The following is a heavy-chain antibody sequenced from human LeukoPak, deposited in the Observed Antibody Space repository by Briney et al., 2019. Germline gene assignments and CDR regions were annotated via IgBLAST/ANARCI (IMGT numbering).Heavy chain of an antibody. D-gene: IGHD3-3*01. V-gene: IGHV1-24*01. CDR1: GYTVTELF. CDR2: FDPEDCET. Sequence: SVNVSCQVCGYTVTELFMLWLRQAPARGLAWMDGFDPEDCETIFAQKCQGRDTMTEDTSTDTAYMELSSLRSEDTAVYYCARKPYSYYDFWSGPYYYYYYGMDVWGQGTTVTVSS. J-gene: IGHJ6*02. CDR3: ARKPYSYYDFWSGPYYYYYYGMDV.